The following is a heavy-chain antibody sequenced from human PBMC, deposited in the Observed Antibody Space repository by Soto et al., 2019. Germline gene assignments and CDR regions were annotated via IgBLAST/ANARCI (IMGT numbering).Heavy chain of an antibody. CDR1: GFTVSSNY. J-gene: IGHJ4*02. D-gene: IGHD6-19*01. CDR2: IYSGGST. V-gene: IGHV3-66*01. Sequence: EVQLVESGGGLVQPGGSLRLSCAASGFTVSSNYMSWVRQAPGKGLEWVSVIYSGGSTYYADSVKGRFTISRDNSKNTRYLQMNSLRAEDTAVYYCAREGGLDSSGWYRDAGYDYWGQGTLVTVSS. CDR3: AREGGLDSSGWYRDAGYDY.